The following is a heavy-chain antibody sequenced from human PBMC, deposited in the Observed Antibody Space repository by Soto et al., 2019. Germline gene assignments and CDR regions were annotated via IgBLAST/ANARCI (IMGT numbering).Heavy chain of an antibody. D-gene: IGHD3-22*01. CDR2: IIPIFGTA. CDR3: ARDSRGNYYDSSGYLSYYYYGMDV. CDR1: GGTFSSYA. Sequence: ASVKVSCKASGGTFSSYAISWVRQAPGQGLEWMGGIIPIFGTANYAQKFQGRVTITADKSTSTAYMELSSLRSEDTAVYYCARDSRGNYYDSSGYLSYYYYGMDVWGQGTTVTVLL. V-gene: IGHV1-69*06. J-gene: IGHJ6*02.